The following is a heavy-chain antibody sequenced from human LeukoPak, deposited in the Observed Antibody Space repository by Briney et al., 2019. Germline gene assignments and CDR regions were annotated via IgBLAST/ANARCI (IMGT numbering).Heavy chain of an antibody. CDR2: ISYDGGIT. CDR1: GFTFSSYA. Sequence: PGRSLRLSCAASGFTFSSYAMYWVRQAPGKGPEWLAVISYDGGITHYADSVKGRFTISRDNSKNTLFLQLNSLRGDDTAVYYCARDTTYYYDGGSSGPHYFDYWAREPWSPSPQ. D-gene: IGHD3-10*01. J-gene: IGHJ4*02. CDR3: ARDTTYYYDGGSSGPHYFDY. V-gene: IGHV3-30*01.